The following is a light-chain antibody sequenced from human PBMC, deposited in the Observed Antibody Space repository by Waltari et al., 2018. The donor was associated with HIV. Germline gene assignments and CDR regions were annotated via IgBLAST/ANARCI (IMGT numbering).Light chain of an antibody. CDR2: DIS. V-gene: IGLV2-14*03. Sequence: QSALAPPASVSGSPGQSVTISCSGTSSDVGGYNYVSWFQQHPGKAPKLIIYDISHRPSGVSNRFSGSKSDNTASLTISGLQPEDEADYYCISYTDSNTYVFGPGTKVSVL. J-gene: IGLJ1*01. CDR1: SSDVGGYNY. CDR3: ISYTDSNTYV.